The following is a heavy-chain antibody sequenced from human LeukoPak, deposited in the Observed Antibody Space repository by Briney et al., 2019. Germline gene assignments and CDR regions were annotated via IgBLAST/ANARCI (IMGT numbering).Heavy chain of an antibody. V-gene: IGHV4-39*07. CDR1: GGSISSSSYY. CDR3: ARAGYGFDY. CDR2: IYYSGST. Sequence: SETLSLTCTVSGGSISSSSYYWGWIRQPPGKGLEWIGSIYYSGSTYYNPSLKSRVTISVDTSKNQFSLKLGSVTAADTAVYYCARAGYGFDYWGQGTLVTVSS. J-gene: IGHJ4*02. D-gene: IGHD5-18*01.